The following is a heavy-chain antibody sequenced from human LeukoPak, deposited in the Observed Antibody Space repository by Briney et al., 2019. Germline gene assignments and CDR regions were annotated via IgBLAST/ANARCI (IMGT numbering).Heavy chain of an antibody. Sequence: PGRSLRLSCAASGFTFSSDGMHWVRQAPGKGLEWVADIWYDGSSKYYADSVKSRFTISRDNSKNTLYLQMNSLRAEDTAVYYCARGGGYNYEGLDYWGQGTLVTVSS. D-gene: IGHD5-24*01. V-gene: IGHV3-33*01. J-gene: IGHJ4*02. CDR1: GFTFSSDG. CDR3: ARGGGYNYEGLDY. CDR2: IWYDGSSK.